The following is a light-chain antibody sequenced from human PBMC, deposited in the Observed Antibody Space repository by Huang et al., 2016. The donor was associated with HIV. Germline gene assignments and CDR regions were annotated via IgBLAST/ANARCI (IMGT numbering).Light chain of an antibody. Sequence: DIQMTQSPSSLSASVGDRVTITCRASQSISSYLNWYQQKPGKAPKLLIYAASSLQSGVPSRFSRSGSGTDFTLTVSNLQPEDFAAYYCQQSYSTPLTFGRGTKVEIK. CDR2: AAS. J-gene: IGKJ4*01. CDR1: QSISSY. CDR3: QQSYSTPLT. V-gene: IGKV1-39*01.